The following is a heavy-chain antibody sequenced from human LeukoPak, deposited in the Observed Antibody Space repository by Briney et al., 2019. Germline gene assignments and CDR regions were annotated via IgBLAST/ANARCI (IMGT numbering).Heavy chain of an antibody. CDR2: VSYDGSNK. Sequence: RSLRLSCAASGFTFSNYAMHWVRQAPGKGLEWVAVVSYDGSNKYYADSVKGRFTISRDNSKNTLYLQMNSLRAEDATIYYCATMGDRRTGELYRIDYWGQGTLVTVSS. CDR3: ATMGDRRTGELYRIDY. CDR1: GFTFSNYA. D-gene: IGHD7-27*01. V-gene: IGHV3-30-3*01. J-gene: IGHJ4*02.